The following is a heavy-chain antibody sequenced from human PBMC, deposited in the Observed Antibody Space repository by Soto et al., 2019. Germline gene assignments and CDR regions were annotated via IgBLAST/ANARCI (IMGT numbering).Heavy chain of an antibody. CDR2: IYYSGST. Sequence: QVQLQESGPGLVKPSQTLSLTCTVSGGSISSGDYYWSWIRQPPGKALEWIGSIYYSGSTYYNPSIKSRVTRAVDTAKTQFSLKLNSVTAADTAVHYCASRHSRPYFDYWGRRTLVTVSS. D-gene: IGHD2-21*01. CDR1: GGSISSGDYY. CDR3: ASRHSRPYFDY. J-gene: IGHJ4*02. V-gene: IGHV4-30-4*01.